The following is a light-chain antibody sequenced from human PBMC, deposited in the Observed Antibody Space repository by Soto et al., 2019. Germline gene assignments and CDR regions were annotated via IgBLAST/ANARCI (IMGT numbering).Light chain of an antibody. V-gene: IGLV2-14*01. CDR2: DVT. CDR1: SSDIGGYNF. J-gene: IGLJ2*01. CDR3: SSYTSTTTLVV. Sequence: QYALTQPASVSESPGQSITIPCTGTSSDIGGYNFVSWYQQYPGNAPKLLIYDVTNRPSGVSNRFSGSKSGNTASLTISGRQAEYEAIYYCSSYTSTTTLVVFGGGTKVTVL.